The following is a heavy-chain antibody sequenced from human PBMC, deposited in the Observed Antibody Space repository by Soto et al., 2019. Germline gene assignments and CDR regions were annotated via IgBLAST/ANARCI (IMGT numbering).Heavy chain of an antibody. J-gene: IGHJ4*01. CDR2: INPNSGGT. Sequence: GASVKVSCKASGYTFTGYYMHWVRQAPGQGLEWMGWINPNSGGTNYAQKFQGWVTMTRDTSISTAYMELSRLRSDDTAVYYCASFSCYGEERGVFYYCGQGNLVTVSS. D-gene: IGHD2-2*01. CDR3: ASFSCYGEERGVFYY. CDR1: GYTFTGYY. V-gene: IGHV1-2*04.